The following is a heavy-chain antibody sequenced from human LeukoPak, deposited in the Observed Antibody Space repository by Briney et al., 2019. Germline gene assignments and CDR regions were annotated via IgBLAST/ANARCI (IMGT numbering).Heavy chain of an antibody. CDR2: IYYSGST. J-gene: IGHJ5*02. V-gene: IGHV4-31*03. CDR1: GGSISSGGYY. Sequence: SETLSLTCTVSGGSISSGGYYWSWIRQHPGKGLEWIGYIYYSGSTYYNPSLKSRVTISVDTSKNQFSLKLSSVTAADTAVYYCARGVPTYLNIVVVAATPMVWFDPWGQGTLVTVSS. D-gene: IGHD2-15*01. CDR3: ARGVPTYLNIVVVAATPMVWFDP.